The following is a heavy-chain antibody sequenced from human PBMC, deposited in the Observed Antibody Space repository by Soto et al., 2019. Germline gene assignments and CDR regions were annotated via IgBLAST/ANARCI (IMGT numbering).Heavy chain of an antibody. Sequence: GASVKVSCKASGGTFSSYAISWVRQAPGQGLEWMGGIIPIFGTANYAQKFQGRVTMTRNTSISTAYMELSSLRSEDTAVYYCARGLQGSSSGNYYFDYWGQGTLVTVSS. CDR3: ARGLQGSSSGNYYFDY. CDR2: IIPIFGTA. J-gene: IGHJ4*02. V-gene: IGHV1-69*05. CDR1: GGTFSSYA. D-gene: IGHD1-26*01.